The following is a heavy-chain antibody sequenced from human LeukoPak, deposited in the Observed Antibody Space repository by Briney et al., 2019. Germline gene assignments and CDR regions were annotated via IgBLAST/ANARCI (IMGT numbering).Heavy chain of an antibody. Sequence: PGGSLRLSCTASGFIFSNYYMAWVRQPPGRGLEWISYISADVATVKYADSVEGRFTVSRDNTQNSIYLEMSSLRVDDTAVYYCARMYSSGYYGDYFDYWGQGNLVSVSS. CDR3: ARMYSSGYYGDYFDY. V-gene: IGHV3-11*04. CDR2: ISADVATV. D-gene: IGHD5-12*01. J-gene: IGHJ4*02. CDR1: GFIFSNYY.